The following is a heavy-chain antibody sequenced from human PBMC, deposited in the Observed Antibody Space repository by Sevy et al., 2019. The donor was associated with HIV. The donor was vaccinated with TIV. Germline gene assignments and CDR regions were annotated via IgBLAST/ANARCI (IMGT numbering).Heavy chain of an antibody. D-gene: IGHD6-19*01. J-gene: IGHJ4*02. V-gene: IGHV1-18*01. CDR1: GYTFTSYG. CDR3: ARGLAVAGIGYFDY. CDR2: ISAYNGNT. Sequence: AFVKVSCKASGYTFTSYGISWVRQAPGQGLEWMGWISAYNGNTNYAQKLQGRVTMTTDTSTSTAYMELRSLRSDDTAVYYCARGLAVAGIGYFDYWGQGTLVTVSS.